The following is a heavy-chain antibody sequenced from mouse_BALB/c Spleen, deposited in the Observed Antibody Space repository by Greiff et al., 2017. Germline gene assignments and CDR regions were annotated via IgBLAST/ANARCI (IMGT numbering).Heavy chain of an antibody. Sequence: VQLQQSGAELVKPGASVKLSCTASGFNIKDTYMHWVKQRPEQGLEWIGRIDPANGNTKYDPKFQGKATITADTSSNTAYLQLSSLTSEDTAVYYCARDDGYYCWFAYWGQGTLVTVSA. CDR3: ARDDGYYCWFAY. D-gene: IGHD2-3*01. CDR1: GFNIKDTY. V-gene: IGHV14-3*02. CDR2: IDPANGNT. J-gene: IGHJ3*01.